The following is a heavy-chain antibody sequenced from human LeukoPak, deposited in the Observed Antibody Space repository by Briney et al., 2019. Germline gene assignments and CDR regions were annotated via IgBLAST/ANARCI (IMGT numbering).Heavy chain of an antibody. Sequence: PGGSLRLSCAASGFTFSSYAMSWVRQAPGKGLEWVSAISGSGGSTYYADSVKGRFTISRDNSKNTLYLQMNSLRAEDTAVYYCAKESYSSSWYSPYFDYWGQGTLVTVSS. J-gene: IGHJ4*02. D-gene: IGHD6-13*01. CDR1: GFTFSSYA. CDR3: AKESYSSSWYSPYFDY. CDR2: ISGSGGST. V-gene: IGHV3-23*01.